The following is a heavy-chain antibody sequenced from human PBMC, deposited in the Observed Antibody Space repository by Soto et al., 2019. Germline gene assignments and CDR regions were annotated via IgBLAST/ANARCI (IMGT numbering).Heavy chain of an antibody. J-gene: IGHJ4*02. CDR2: ISSSGTTI. Sequence: EVQLVESGGGLEQPGGSLRLSCVASGFTISSYAMNWVRQAPGKGLEWLSDISSSGTTIYYADSVKGRFTISRDNAKNSLQLQMHSLRAADTCVCYCARSSSTWYSSCDYWGQGTLVTVSP. CDR1: GFTISSYA. V-gene: IGHV3-48*03. CDR3: ARSSSTWYSSCDY. D-gene: IGHD6-13*01.